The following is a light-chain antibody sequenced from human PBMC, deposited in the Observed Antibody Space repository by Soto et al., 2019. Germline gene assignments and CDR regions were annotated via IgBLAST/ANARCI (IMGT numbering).Light chain of an antibody. CDR2: KAS. J-gene: IGKJ1*01. CDR3: QQYNSFTWT. V-gene: IGKV1-5*03. CDR1: QSISSW. Sequence: DIQMTQSPSTLSASVVDRVTITFRASQSISSWLAWYQQKPGKAPKLLIYKASSLESGVPSRFSGSGSGTEFTLTISSLQPDDIATYYCQQYNSFTWTFGQGTKVDIK.